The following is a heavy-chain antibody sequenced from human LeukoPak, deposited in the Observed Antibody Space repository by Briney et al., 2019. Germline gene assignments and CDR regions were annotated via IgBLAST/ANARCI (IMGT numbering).Heavy chain of an antibody. Sequence: GRSLRLSCAASGFTFDDYAMHWARQAPGKGLEWVSGISWNSGSIGYADSVKGRFTISRDNAKNYLYLQMNSLRAEDTALYYCAKTYYGSGSYWYRYMDVWGKGTTVTVSS. CDR2: ISWNSGSI. CDR1: GFTFDDYA. D-gene: IGHD3-10*01. V-gene: IGHV3-9*01. CDR3: AKTYYGSGSYWYRYMDV. J-gene: IGHJ6*03.